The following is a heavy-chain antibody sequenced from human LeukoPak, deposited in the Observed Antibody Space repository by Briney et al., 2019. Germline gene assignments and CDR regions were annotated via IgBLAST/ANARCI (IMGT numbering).Heavy chain of an antibody. J-gene: IGHJ4*02. CDR2: ISWNSGSI. CDR1: GFTFSSYW. D-gene: IGHD3-22*01. Sequence: GGSLRLSCAASGFTFSSYWMSWVRQAPGKGLEWVSGISWNSGSIGYADSVKGRFTISRDNSKNSLYLQMNSLRAEDTALYYCAKSKHDSSGLDYFDYWGQGTLVTVSS. V-gene: IGHV3-9*01. CDR3: AKSKHDSSGLDYFDY.